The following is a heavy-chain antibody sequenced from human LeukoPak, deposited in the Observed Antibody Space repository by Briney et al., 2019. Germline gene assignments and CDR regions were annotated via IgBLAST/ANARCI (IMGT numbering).Heavy chain of an antibody. Sequence: SETLSLTCTVSGGSISNSGYYWGWIRQPPGKGLEWIGNIYYSGSTYYNPSLKSRVTISVDTSKNQFSLKLSSVTAADSAVYYCAKTYYYDPFDFWGQGTLVTVSS. CDR1: GGSISNSGYY. D-gene: IGHD3-22*01. J-gene: IGHJ4*02. V-gene: IGHV4-39*01. CDR2: IYYSGST. CDR3: AKTYYYDPFDF.